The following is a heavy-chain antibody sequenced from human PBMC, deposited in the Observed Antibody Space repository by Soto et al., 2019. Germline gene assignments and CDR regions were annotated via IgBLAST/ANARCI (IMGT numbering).Heavy chain of an antibody. CDR1: GYTLTELS. CDR2: FDPEDGET. Sequence: ASVKVSCKASGYTLTELSMHWVRQAPGKGLEWMGGFDPEDGETIYAQKFQGRVTMTENTSIGTAYMELSSLRSEDMAVYYCARGQGRIFGVVITHNWFDPWGQGTLVTVSS. CDR3: ARGQGRIFGVVITHNWFDP. V-gene: IGHV1-24*01. J-gene: IGHJ5*02. D-gene: IGHD3-3*01.